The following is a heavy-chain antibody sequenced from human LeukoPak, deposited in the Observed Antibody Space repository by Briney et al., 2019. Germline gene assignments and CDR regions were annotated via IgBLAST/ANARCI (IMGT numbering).Heavy chain of an antibody. CDR2: IYTGGTT. CDR1: GFTFRDFS. V-gene: IGHV3-66*01. CDR3: ARELPPVVKYYFDY. Sequence: GGSLRLSCAASGFTFRDFSMHWVRQAPGKGLEWVSIIYTGGTTHYADSLNDRFTISRDDSINTLYLQMNSLRAEDTAVYYCARELPPVVKYYFDYWGQGTLVTVSS. D-gene: IGHD3-22*01. J-gene: IGHJ4*02.